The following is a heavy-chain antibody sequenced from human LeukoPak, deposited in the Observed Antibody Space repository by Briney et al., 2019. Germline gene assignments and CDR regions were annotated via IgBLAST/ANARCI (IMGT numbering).Heavy chain of an antibody. D-gene: IGHD4-11*01. CDR2: IHPSGSL. V-gene: IGHV4-39*02. CDR3: ARGTDRSKIAY. Sequence: SETLSLTCTVSGGSISSSSYHYWGWIRQPPGKGLEWIGEIHPSGSLDYNPSLKSRVTISVDTSKNHFSLKLSSVTAADTAVYYCARGTDRSKIAYWGQGTLVTVSS. CDR1: GGSISSSSYHY. J-gene: IGHJ4*02.